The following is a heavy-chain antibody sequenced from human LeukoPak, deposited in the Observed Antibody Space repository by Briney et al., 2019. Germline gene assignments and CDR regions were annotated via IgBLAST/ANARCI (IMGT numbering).Heavy chain of an antibody. V-gene: IGHV1-46*01. J-gene: IGHJ4*02. D-gene: IGHD5-18*01. CDR1: GYTFTNYY. Sequence: ASVKVSCKASGYTFTNYYMHWVRQAPGQGLEWMGIINPSGGITHYAQNFQGRVTLTRDTSTSTVYMEVSSLISEDTAVYYCARGLVDTAMVTRRIDYWGQGTLVTVPS. CDR2: INPSGGIT. CDR3: ARGLVDTAMVTRRIDY.